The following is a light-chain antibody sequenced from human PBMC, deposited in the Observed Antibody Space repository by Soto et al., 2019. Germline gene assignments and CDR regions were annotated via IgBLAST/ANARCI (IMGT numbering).Light chain of an antibody. V-gene: IGKV3-11*01. CDR3: QQRKYWPPLT. J-gene: IGKJ4*01. Sequence: ETVLTQSPATLSLSPGERATLSCRASHTIDIYLAWYQQRPGQAPRLLIYDVSNRATGIPARFSGSGSGTDFTLTISSLEPEDFAIYYCQQRKYWPPLTFGGGTRVEIK. CDR2: DVS. CDR1: HTIDIY.